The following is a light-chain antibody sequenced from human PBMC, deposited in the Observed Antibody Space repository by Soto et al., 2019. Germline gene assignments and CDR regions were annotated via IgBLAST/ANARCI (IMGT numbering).Light chain of an antibody. CDR3: QQYNIWPLWT. CDR1: QGVSGN. Sequence: EIVLTQSKGTLSLSAGQRATLSCMASQGVSGNLAWYQQKPGQAPRLLIYGASTRATGIPARFSGSGSGTEFTLTISSLQSEDFAVYYCQQYNIWPLWTFCQVTKVDVK. CDR2: GAS. V-gene: IGKV3-15*01. J-gene: IGKJ1*01.